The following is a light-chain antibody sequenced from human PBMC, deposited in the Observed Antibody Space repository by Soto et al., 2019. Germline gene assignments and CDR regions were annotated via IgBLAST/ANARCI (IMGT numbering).Light chain of an antibody. CDR1: QSVSGY. V-gene: IGKV3D-20*01. Sequence: EIVLTQSPATLSLSPGERATLSCGASQSVSGYLAWYQQKPGLAPRLVIYDASSRATGIPDRFSGSGSGTDFTLTISRLEPEDSAVYYCQQYGSTPRTFGQGTKVEIK. J-gene: IGKJ1*01. CDR3: QQYGSTPRT. CDR2: DAS.